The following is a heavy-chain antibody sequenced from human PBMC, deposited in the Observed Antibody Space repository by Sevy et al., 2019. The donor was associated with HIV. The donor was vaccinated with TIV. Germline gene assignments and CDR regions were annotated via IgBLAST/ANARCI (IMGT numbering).Heavy chain of an antibody. CDR3: ARDLYGYYDFWSGYYRYYYGMDV. CDR2: ISSSGSTI. Sequence: GGSLRLSCAASGFTFSSYEMNWVRQAPGKGLEWASYISSSGSTIYYADSVKGRFTISRDNAKNSLYLQMNSLRAEDTAVYYCARDLYGYYDFWSGYYRYYYGMDVWGQGTTVTVSS. V-gene: IGHV3-48*03. D-gene: IGHD3-3*01. J-gene: IGHJ6*02. CDR1: GFTFSSYE.